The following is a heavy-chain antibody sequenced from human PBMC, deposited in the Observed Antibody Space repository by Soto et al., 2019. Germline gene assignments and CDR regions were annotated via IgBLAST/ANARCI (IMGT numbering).Heavy chain of an antibody. J-gene: IGHJ4*02. CDR3: AKDGATTVTTGSFDY. CDR2: ISYDGSNK. V-gene: IGHV3-30*18. Sequence: QVQLVESGGGVVQPGRSLRLSCAASGFTFSSYGMHWVRQAPGKGLEWVAVISYDGSNKYYADSVKGRFTISRDNSKNTLYLQMNSLRAEDTAVYYCAKDGATTVTTGSFDYWGQGTLVTVSS. CDR1: GFTFSSYG. D-gene: IGHD4-17*01.